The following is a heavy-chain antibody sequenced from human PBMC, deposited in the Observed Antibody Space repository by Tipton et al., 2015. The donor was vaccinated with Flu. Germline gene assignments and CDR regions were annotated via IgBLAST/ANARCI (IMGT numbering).Heavy chain of an antibody. CDR1: GGSISTTIYY. J-gene: IGHJ6*02. D-gene: IGHD1-1*01. V-gene: IGHV4-39*07. CDR2: IYYSGTT. Sequence: LRLSCTVSGGSISTTIYYWGWVRQPPGKGLEWIGSIYYSGTTYYNPSLKSRVTISVDSSKNEFSLTLASLTAADTAVYYCARDLWNDRRAYYYYGVDVWGQGP. CDR3: ARDLWNDRRAYYYYGVDV.